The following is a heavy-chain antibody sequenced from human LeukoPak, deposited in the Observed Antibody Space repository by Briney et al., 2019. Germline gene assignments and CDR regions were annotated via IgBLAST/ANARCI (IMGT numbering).Heavy chain of an antibody. D-gene: IGHD3-16*02. CDR3: AKPFGGVIVVEFYFDY. Sequence: GGSLRLSCATSGFTFNTYVMTWVRQAPGKGLEWVSAISGGGGSTYYADSVKGRFTISRDNSKNTLYLQMNSLRADDTAVYYCAKPFGGVIVVEFYFDYWGQGTLVTVSS. CDR2: ISGGGGST. V-gene: IGHV3-23*01. J-gene: IGHJ4*02. CDR1: GFTFNTYV.